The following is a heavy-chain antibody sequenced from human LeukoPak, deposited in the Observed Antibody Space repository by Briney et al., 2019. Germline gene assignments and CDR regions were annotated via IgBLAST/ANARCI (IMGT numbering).Heavy chain of an antibody. J-gene: IGHJ4*02. V-gene: IGHV4-4*02. CDR2: MYHSGSV. CDR3: ATGQWLAASEV. Sequence: SGTLSLTCAVSGGSVRSKNWWSWFRQSPGKGLEWIGDMYHSGSVNYDPSLKSRVSILKDKSERQFPLKLTSVTAADTAVYFCATGQWLAASEVWGQGTLVIVSS. CDR1: GGSVRSKNW. D-gene: IGHD6-19*01.